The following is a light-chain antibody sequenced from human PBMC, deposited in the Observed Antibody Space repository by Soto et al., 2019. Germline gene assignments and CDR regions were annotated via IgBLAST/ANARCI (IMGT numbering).Light chain of an antibody. J-gene: IGLJ3*02. CDR2: RNS. CDR3: AAWDDSLSGHWV. Sequence: QSVLTQSPSASGTPGQRVTISCSGSSSNIGSNYVYWYQQLPGTTPKLLIYRNSQRPSGVPDRFSGSKSDTSASLAISGLRSEDEADYYCAAWDDSLSGHWVFGGGTKVTVL. V-gene: IGLV1-47*01. CDR1: SSNIGSNY.